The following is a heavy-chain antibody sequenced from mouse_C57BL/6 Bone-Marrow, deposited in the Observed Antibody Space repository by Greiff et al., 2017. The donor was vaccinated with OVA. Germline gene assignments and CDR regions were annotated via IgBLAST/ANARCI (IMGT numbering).Heavy chain of an antibody. Sequence: EVKLMESGGGLVQPGGSLKLSCAASGFTFSDYGMAWVRQAPRKGPEWVAFISNLAYSIYYADTVTGRFTISRENAKNTLYLEMSSLRSEDTAMYYCARHDWDNWYFDVWGTGTTVTVSS. CDR1: GFTFSDYG. J-gene: IGHJ1*03. CDR2: ISNLAYSI. D-gene: IGHD4-1*01. V-gene: IGHV5-15*01. CDR3: ARHDWDNWYFDV.